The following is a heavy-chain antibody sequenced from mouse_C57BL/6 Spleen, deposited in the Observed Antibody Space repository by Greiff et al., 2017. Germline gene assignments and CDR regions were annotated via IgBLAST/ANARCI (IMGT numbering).Heavy chain of an antibody. V-gene: IGHV1-59*01. Sequence: QVQLQQPGAELVRPGTSVKLSCKASGYTFTSYWMHWVKQRPGQGLEWIGVIDPSDSYTNYNQKFKGKATLTVDTSSSTAYMQLSSLTSEDSAVYNCARSGLYAMDYWGQGASVTVSS. CDR1: GYTFTSYW. CDR2: IDPSDSYT. CDR3: ARSGLYAMDY. J-gene: IGHJ4*01. D-gene: IGHD3-1*01.